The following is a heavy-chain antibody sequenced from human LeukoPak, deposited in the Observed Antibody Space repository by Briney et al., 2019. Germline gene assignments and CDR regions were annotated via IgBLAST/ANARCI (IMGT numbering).Heavy chain of an antibody. Sequence: PGGSLRLSCAASGFTFSSYAMSWVRQAPGKGLEWVSAISGSGGSTNYADSVKGRFTISRDNSKNTLYLQMNSLRAEDTAVYYCANPIATTEYYYVMDVGAKGPRSPSP. D-gene: IGHD1-1*01. CDR3: ANPIATTEYYYVMDV. V-gene: IGHV3-23*01. CDR1: GFTFSSYA. J-gene: IGHJ6*02. CDR2: ISGSGGST.